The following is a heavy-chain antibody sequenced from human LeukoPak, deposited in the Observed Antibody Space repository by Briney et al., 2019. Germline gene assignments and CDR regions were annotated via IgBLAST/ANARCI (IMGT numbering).Heavy chain of an antibody. V-gene: IGHV3-23*01. D-gene: IGHD3-10*01. CDR3: AKGYYGSGSHSYYFDY. J-gene: IGHJ4*02. CDR1: GFTFSSYA. CDR2: ISGSGGST. Sequence: GGSLRLSCAASGFTFSSYAMSWVRQAPGKGLEWVSAISGSGGSTYYADSVKGRFTISRDNSKNTLYLQMNSLRAEDTAVYYCAKGYYGSGSHSYYFDYWGQGTLVTVSS.